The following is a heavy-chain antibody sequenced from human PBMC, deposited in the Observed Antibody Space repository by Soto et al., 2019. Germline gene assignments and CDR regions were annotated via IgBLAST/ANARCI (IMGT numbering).Heavy chain of an antibody. CDR3: ARGPGSSGYYPARVFRLFDY. CDR1: GGSISSSSYY. Sequence: QLQLQESGPGLVKPSETLSLTCTVSGGSISSSSYYWGWIRQPPGKGLEWIGSIYYSGSTYYNPSVKIRVTISVDTSTNQFPLKLSSVTAADTAVYYCARGPGSSGYYPARVFRLFDYWGQGTLVTVSS. D-gene: IGHD3-22*01. J-gene: IGHJ4*02. V-gene: IGHV4-39*01. CDR2: IYYSGST.